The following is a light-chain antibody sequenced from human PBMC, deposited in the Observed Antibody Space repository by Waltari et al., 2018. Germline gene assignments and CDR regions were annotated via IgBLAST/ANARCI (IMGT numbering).Light chain of an antibody. Sequence: QSALTQPASVSGSPGQSITISCTGTSSDIGRYNYVSWYQQHPGKAPKPIIFDVTNRPSGVSNRFSGSKSGNTASLIISGLQGEDEADYYCSSYMDTTALELFGGGTSLTVL. CDR3: SSYMDTTALEL. CDR2: DVT. CDR1: SSDIGRYNY. V-gene: IGLV2-14*03. J-gene: IGLJ2*01.